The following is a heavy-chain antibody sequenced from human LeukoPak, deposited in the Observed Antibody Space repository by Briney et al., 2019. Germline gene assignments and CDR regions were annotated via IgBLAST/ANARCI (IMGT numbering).Heavy chain of an antibody. J-gene: IGHJ4*02. CDR1: GGSFSGYY. D-gene: IGHD3-3*01. CDR3: ARRRHTYDFWSGSPFDY. V-gene: IGHV4-34*01. CDR2: INHSGST. Sequence: SETLSLTCAVYGGSFSGYYWSWIRQPPGKGLEWIGEINHSGSTNYNPSLKSRVTISVDTSKNQFSLKLGSVTAADTAVYYCARRRHTYDFWSGSPFDYWGQGTLVTVSS.